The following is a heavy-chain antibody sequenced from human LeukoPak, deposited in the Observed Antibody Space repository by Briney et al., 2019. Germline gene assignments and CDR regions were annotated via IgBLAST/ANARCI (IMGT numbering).Heavy chain of an antibody. V-gene: IGHV4-59*08. CDR3: ARGLLRSSTNNGMDV. D-gene: IGHD2-2*01. CDR1: GGSISSYY. Sequence: SETLSLTCTVSGGSISSYYWSWIRQPPGKGLEWIGYIYYSGSTNYNPSLKSRVTISVDTSKNQFSLKLSSVTAADTAVYYCARGLLRSSTNNGMDVWGQGTTVTVSS. CDR2: IYYSGST. J-gene: IGHJ6*02.